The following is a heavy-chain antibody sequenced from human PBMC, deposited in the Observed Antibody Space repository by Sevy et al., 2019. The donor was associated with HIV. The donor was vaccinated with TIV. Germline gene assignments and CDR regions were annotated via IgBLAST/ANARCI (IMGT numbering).Heavy chain of an antibody. V-gene: IGHV2-5*02. CDR3: AQVDYGDYVGWFDP. CDR1: GFSLSTSGVG. CDR2: IYWDDNK. J-gene: IGHJ5*02. Sequence: SGPTLVNPTQTLTLTCIFSGFSLSTSGVGVGWSRQPPGKALEWLAVIYWDDNKRYSPSLQSRLTITKDTSKNQVVLTMNNMDPVDTATYYCAQVDYGDYVGWFDPWGQGNLVTVSS. D-gene: IGHD4-17*01.